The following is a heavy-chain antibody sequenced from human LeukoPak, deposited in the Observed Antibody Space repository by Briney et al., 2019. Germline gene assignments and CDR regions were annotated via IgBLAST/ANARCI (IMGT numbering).Heavy chain of an antibody. D-gene: IGHD6-13*01. J-gene: IGHJ5*02. CDR3: ARASPGIAAWYDWFDP. CDR1: GFTFSSYD. CDR2: IGTAGDT. Sequence: GGSLRLSCAASGFTFSSYDMHWVRHATGKGLEWVSAIGTAGDTYYPGSVKGRFTISRENAKNSLYLQMNSLRAGDTAVYYCARASPGIAAWYDWFDPWGQGTLVTVSS. V-gene: IGHV3-13*01.